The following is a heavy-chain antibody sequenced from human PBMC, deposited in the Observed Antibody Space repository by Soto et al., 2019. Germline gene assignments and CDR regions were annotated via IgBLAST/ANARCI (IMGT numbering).Heavy chain of an antibody. CDR2: ISAYNSNT. Sequence: QVQLVQSGAEVKKPGASVKVSCKASGYTFTSYYITWVRQAPGQGLEWMGWISAYNSNTNYAQKLQGRVTMTTDTSTRTAYLELSSLRSDDTAVYYCARDLPPLDYWGQGTLVTVSS. CDR3: ARDLPPLDY. J-gene: IGHJ4*02. CDR1: GYTFTSYY. V-gene: IGHV1-18*01.